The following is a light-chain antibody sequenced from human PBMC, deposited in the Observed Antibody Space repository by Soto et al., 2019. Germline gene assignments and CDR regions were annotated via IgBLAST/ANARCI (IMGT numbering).Light chain of an antibody. Sequence: DIQLTQSPSFLSASVGDRVTITCRASQGISSYLSWYQQKPGKAPNLLIYAASTLQSGVPSRFSGSGSGTEFTLTISSRQPEDFATYYCQQLNSYPITFGQGTRLEMK. J-gene: IGKJ5*01. CDR1: QGISSY. CDR3: QQLNSYPIT. CDR2: AAS. V-gene: IGKV1-9*01.